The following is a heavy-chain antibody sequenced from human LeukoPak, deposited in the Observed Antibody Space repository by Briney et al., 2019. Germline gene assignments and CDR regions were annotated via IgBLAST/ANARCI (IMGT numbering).Heavy chain of an antibody. J-gene: IGHJ6*03. Sequence: ASVKVSCKASGYTFTGYYMHWVRQAPGQGLEWMGWINPNSGGTNYAQRFRGRVTMTRDTSISTAYMELSRLRADDTAVYYCARDYCSSTSCYGHYYYYMDVWGKGTTVTVSS. CDR1: GYTFTGYY. CDR2: INPNSGGT. V-gene: IGHV1-2*02. CDR3: ARDYCSSTSCYGHYYYYMDV. D-gene: IGHD2-2*01.